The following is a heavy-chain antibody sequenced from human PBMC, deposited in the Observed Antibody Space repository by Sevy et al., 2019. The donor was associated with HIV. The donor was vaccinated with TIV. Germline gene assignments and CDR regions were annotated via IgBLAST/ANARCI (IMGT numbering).Heavy chain of an antibody. CDR3: TAGVGTSDFDY. D-gene: IGHD1-26*01. CDR1: GFTFSNAW. J-gene: IGHJ4*02. Sequence: GGSLRLSCVASGFTFSNAWMSWVRQTPGKGLEWVGRIKSKTDGGTRDFVAPMKGRFAIARDDSKNTLSLQMDSLKTEDTAVYYCTAGVGTSDFDYWGQGILVTVSS. CDR2: IKSKTDGGTR. V-gene: IGHV3-15*01.